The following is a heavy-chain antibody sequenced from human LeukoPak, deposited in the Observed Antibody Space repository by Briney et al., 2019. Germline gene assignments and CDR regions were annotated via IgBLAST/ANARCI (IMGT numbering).Heavy chain of an antibody. D-gene: IGHD6-13*01. CDR1: GYTFTNYW. Sequence: ASVKVSCKASGYTFTNYWIQWVRQAPGQGLEWMGLINPDGGSTAYPHRLQGRVIMTRDTSTSTAYMDLSSLRSEDTAVYHCARAPRNSSTMLDFWGQGTLVTISS. CDR3: ARAPRNSSTMLDF. J-gene: IGHJ4*02. V-gene: IGHV1-46*04. CDR2: INPDGGST.